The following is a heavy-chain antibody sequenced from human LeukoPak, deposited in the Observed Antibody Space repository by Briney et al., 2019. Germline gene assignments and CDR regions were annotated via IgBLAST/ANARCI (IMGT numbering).Heavy chain of an antibody. CDR2: IYPGDSDT. CDR3: ARLPDFWSGYSYYFDY. J-gene: IGHJ4*02. D-gene: IGHD3-3*01. Sequence: GESLQISCKGSGYSFTSYWIGWVRQMPGKGLEWMGIIYPGDSDTRYSPSFQGQVTISADKSISTAYLQWSSLKASDTAMYYCARLPDFWSGYSYYFDYWGQGTLVTVSS. CDR1: GYSFTSYW. V-gene: IGHV5-51*01.